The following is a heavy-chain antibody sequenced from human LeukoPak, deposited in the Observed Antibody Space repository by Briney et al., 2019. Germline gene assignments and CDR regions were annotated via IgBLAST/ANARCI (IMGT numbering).Heavy chain of an antibody. D-gene: IGHD3-3*01. Sequence: SETLSLTCAVSGGSVNSTNYYWGWIRLPPGMGLEWIGTAAYSGNTYYNPSLKSRVTISADTSKKEISLNLISVTAADTAIYYCARHAGTYYDFWSGYFNYFDPWGQGTLVTVPS. CDR1: GGSVNSTNYY. CDR2: AAYSGNT. J-gene: IGHJ5*02. CDR3: ARHAGTYYDFWSGYFNYFDP. V-gene: IGHV4-39*01.